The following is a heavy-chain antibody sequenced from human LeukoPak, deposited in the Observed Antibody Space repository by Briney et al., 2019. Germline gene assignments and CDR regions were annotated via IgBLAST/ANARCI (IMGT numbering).Heavy chain of an antibody. CDR1: GGSFSSYS. V-gene: IGHV4-34*01. Sequence: KPSETLSLTCALYGGSFSSYSWSWTWIRQTPEKGLEWIGEIIEKGNANYNPSLKSRVTIDLDTSKNQFSLKLTSMTAADTAMYYCARGYYPPRWYFDLWGSGTLVTVSS. CDR2: IIEKGNA. J-gene: IGHJ2*01. CDR3: ARGYYPPRWYFDL. D-gene: IGHD3-10*01.